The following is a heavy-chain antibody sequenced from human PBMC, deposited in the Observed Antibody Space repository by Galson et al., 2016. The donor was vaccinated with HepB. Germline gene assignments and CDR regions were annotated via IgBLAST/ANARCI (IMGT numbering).Heavy chain of an antibody. D-gene: IGHD5-18*01. CDR2: IGQSGNT. CDR3: ATATAHYSYYGLVV. V-gene: IGHV4-34*01. CDR1: GGSVSDYD. Sequence: ETLSLTCTVDGGSVSDYDWTWIRQSPGKGLEWIGEIGQSGNTKYNPSLKSRVIISVDTFEKQLSLKLSSVTAADTAVYYCATATAHYSYYGLVVWGQGTAVTVSS. J-gene: IGHJ6*02.